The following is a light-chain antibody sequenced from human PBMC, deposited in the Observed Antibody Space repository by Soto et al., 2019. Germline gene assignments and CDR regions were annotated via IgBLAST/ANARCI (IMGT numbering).Light chain of an antibody. CDR1: QSVSSW. Sequence: DIQMTQSPSTLSASVGERVTITCRASQSVSSWLAWYQQKPGKAPRLLIYNASSIESGAPARFSGSGSGTAFTLTISSLQPDAFSTYYCQQYKSPPTFGQGTKVEIK. J-gene: IGKJ1*01. V-gene: IGKV1-5*03. CDR3: QQYKSPPT. CDR2: NAS.